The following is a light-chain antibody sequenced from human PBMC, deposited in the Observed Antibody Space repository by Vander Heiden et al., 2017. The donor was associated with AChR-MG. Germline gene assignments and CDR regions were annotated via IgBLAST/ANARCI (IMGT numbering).Light chain of an antibody. J-gene: IGKJ2*01. V-gene: IGKV3D-15*01. CDR2: GAS. CDR3: QQYNYGPPMYT. CDR1: QSVGSN. Sequence: IMMTQSPDSLSVSPGEKVTLSCRASQSVGSNLAWYQQTPGQAPRLLIYGASIRATGTPVRFSGSGAGTEFTLTISSLQSEDFAIYFCQQYNYGPPMYTFGQGTKVGI.